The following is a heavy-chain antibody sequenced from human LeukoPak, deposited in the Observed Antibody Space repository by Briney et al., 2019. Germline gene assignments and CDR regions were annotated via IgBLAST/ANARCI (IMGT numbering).Heavy chain of an antibody. D-gene: IGHD5-18*01. CDR2: INSDGSIT. V-gene: IGHV3-74*01. J-gene: IGHJ6*02. CDR1: GFTFTTYW. CDR3: ARDAVDTANAV. Sequence: GGSLRLSCAASGFTFTTYWMHWVRQAPGRGLVWVSHINSDGSITSYADSVKGRFTISRDNAKNTLYLQMNSLRAEDTAVYYCARDAVDTANAVWGQGTTVTVSS.